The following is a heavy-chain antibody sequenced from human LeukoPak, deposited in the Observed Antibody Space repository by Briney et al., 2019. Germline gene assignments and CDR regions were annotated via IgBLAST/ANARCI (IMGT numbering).Heavy chain of an antibody. J-gene: IGHJ6*02. CDR1: VYTFSSYD. CDR2: MNTNSGNT. V-gene: IGHV1-8*01. Sequence: ASVKVSCKASVYTFSSYDINWVRQATGQGLEWMGWMNTNSGNTGYAQKFQGRVTMTRNTSISTAYMELSRLRSEDTAVYYCATAPYYDFWSGYHRRDYDYYGMDVWGQGTTVTVSS. D-gene: IGHD3-3*01. CDR3: ATAPYYDFWSGYHRRDYDYYGMDV.